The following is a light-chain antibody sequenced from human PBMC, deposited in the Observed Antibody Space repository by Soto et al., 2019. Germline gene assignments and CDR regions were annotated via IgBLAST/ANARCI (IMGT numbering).Light chain of an antibody. V-gene: IGKV3-20*01. CDR1: QSVSSSY. CDR3: QQYGSSPPIT. J-gene: IGKJ5*01. CDR2: GAS. Sequence: EIVLTQSPGTLSLSQGERATLSCRASQSVSSSYLAWYQQKPGQAPRLLIYGASSRATGIPDRFSGSGSGTDFTLTISRLEPEDFALYYCQQYGSSPPITFGQGTRLEIK.